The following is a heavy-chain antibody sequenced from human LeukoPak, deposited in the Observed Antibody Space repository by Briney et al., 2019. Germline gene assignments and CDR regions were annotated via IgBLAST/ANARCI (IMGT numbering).Heavy chain of an antibody. Sequence: GGSLRLSCTASGFTLSHYGMHWVRQAPGKGLEWVAVIWYDGSNKYYADSVKGRFTISRDNSKNTLYLQMNSLRAEDTAVYYCARGAPIYCSGGSCYHPYYYYGMDVWGQGTTVTVSS. CDR3: ARGAPIYCSGGSCYHPYYYYGMDV. V-gene: IGHV3-33*01. D-gene: IGHD2-15*01. CDR1: GFTLSHYG. CDR2: IWYDGSNK. J-gene: IGHJ6*02.